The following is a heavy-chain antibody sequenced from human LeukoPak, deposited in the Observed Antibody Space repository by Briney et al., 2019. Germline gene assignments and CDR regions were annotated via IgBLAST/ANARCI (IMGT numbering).Heavy chain of an antibody. CDR3: AKDIGPNYYDSSGALYCGMDV. V-gene: IGHV3-53*05. Sequence: GGSLRLSCAASGFTVSSNYMSWVRQAPGKGLEWVSVIYSGGSTYYADSVKGRFTISGDNSKNTLYLQMNSLRAEDTALYYCAKDIGPNYYDSSGALYCGMDVWGQGTTVTVSS. CDR2: IYSGGST. CDR1: GFTVSSNY. J-gene: IGHJ6*02. D-gene: IGHD3-22*01.